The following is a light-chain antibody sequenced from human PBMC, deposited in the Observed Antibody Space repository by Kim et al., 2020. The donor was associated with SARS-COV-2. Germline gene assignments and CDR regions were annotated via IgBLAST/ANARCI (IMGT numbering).Light chain of an antibody. J-gene: IGLJ3*02. V-gene: IGLV2-14*03. CDR1: SNEVGGFNY. CDR2: GVS. CDR3: ISYTSSITWV. Sequence: GHSFTFSITGTSNEVGGFNYVPWYQQHPGKAPKLMIYGVSKRPSGVSNRLSGSKSGNTASLTISGLRAEDEADYYCISYTSSITWVFGGGTQLTVL.